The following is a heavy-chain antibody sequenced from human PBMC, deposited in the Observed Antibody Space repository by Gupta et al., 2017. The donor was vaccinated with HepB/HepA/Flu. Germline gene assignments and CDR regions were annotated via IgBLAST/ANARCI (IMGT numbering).Heavy chain of an antibody. CDR1: GFTFGDYW. V-gene: IGHV3-7*01. J-gene: IGHJ4*02. D-gene: IGHD6-19*01. CDR2: MNEDGHKK. CDR3: ARAGFGSGYDY. Sequence: EVQLVESGGGWVQPGESLRLSCAASGFTFGDYWMAWVRQAPGKGLEWLANMNEDGHKKYYVDSVKGRFTISRDNAKKSLYLQMTSLRDEDTALYYCARAGFGSGYDYWGQGTLVTVSS.